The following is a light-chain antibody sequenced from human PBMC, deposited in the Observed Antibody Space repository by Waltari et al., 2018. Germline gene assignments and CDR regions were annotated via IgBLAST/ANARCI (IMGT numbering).Light chain of an antibody. CDR2: AAS. Sequence: EIVLTQSPGTLSLSPGERATLSCRASQSISRYLAWYQQKPGQAPRLLIYAASSRATGIPYMFIGSGSGTDFSLTISRLEPEDFAVYYCQNHERLPAMFGQGTKVEIK. J-gene: IGKJ1*01. CDR1: QSISRY. V-gene: IGKV3-20*01. CDR3: QNHERLPAM.